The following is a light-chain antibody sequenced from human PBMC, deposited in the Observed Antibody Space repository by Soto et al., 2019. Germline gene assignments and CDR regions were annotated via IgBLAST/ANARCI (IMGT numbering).Light chain of an antibody. CDR3: RRYNSNSLT. CDR2: DAS. CDR1: QDIYNW. J-gene: IGKJ1*01. V-gene: IGKV1-5*01. Sequence: DIQLTQSPSTLSASVGDRVTITCRASQDIYNWVAWYQQKPGKAPKFLIYDASSLRSGAPSRFSDSGSGTEFTLTISSLQTDDFGTYYCRRYNSNSLTFGQETRVDFK.